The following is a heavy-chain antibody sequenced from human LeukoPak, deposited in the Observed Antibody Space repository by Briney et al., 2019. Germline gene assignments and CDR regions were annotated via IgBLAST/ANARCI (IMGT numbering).Heavy chain of an antibody. Sequence: SETLSLTCTVSGGSISSYYWSWIRQPAGKGLEWIGRIYTSGSTNYNPSLKSRVTMSVDTSKNQFSLKLSSVTAADTAVYYRARGNSSGWYRDYYYYGMDVWGQGTTVTVSS. CDR3: ARGNSSGWYRDYYYYGMDV. J-gene: IGHJ6*02. CDR1: GGSISSYY. CDR2: IYTSGST. V-gene: IGHV4-4*07. D-gene: IGHD6-19*01.